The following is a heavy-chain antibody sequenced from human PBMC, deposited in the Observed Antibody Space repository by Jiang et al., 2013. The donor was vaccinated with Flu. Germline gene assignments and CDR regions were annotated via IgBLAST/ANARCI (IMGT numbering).Heavy chain of an antibody. CDR2: IKQDGSEK. CDR3: ARALVVVAATYYYYGMDV. J-gene: IGHJ6*02. V-gene: IGHV3-7*03. Sequence: VQLVESGGGLVQPGGSLRLSCAASGFTFSSYWMSWVRQAPGKGLEWVANIKQDGSEKYYVDSVKGRFTISRDNAKNSLYLQMNSLRAEDTAVYYCARALVVVAATYYYYGMDVWGQGTTVTVSS. D-gene: IGHD2-15*01. CDR1: GFTFSSYW.